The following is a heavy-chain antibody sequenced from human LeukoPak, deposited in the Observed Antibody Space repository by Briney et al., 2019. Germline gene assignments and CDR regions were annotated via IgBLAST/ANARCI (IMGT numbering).Heavy chain of an antibody. D-gene: IGHD2-2*01. CDR2: ISGSGSNT. V-gene: IGHV3-23*01. Sequence: GGSLRLSCAASGFTFRSYAMSWVRQAPGKGLEWVSSISGSGSNTYYADSVKGRFTISRDNSKNTLYLQMNSLRAEDTAVYHCVKALYCSSSSCAFDIWGQGTMVTVSS. CDR1: GFTFRSYA. CDR3: VKALYCSSSSCAFDI. J-gene: IGHJ3*02.